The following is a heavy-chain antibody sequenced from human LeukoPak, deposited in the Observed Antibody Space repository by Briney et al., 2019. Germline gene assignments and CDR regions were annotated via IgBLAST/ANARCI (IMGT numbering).Heavy chain of an antibody. CDR2: IYYSGSI. Sequence: SETLSLTCAVSGGSISSGGYSWSWIRQPPGKGLEWVGQIYYSGSIYYNPSLKSRVTISVDSSKNEFSLKVISVTAADTAVYYCARRDQTVGSGFDYWGQGTLVTVSS. D-gene: IGHD3-10*01. V-gene: IGHV4-39*01. CDR3: ARRDQTVGSGFDY. J-gene: IGHJ4*02. CDR1: GGSISSGGYS.